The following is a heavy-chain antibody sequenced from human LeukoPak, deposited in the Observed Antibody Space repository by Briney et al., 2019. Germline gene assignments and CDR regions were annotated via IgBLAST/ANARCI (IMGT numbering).Heavy chain of an antibody. V-gene: IGHV4-34*01. CDR3: ARHAVADSSSWYVLGY. CDR1: GGSFSGYY. J-gene: IGHJ4*02. CDR2: INHSGST. D-gene: IGHD6-13*01. Sequence: SETLSLTCAVYGGSFSGYYWSWIRQPPGKGLEWIGEINHSGSTNYNPSLKSRVTISVDTSKNQFSLKLSSVTAADTAVYYCARHAVADSSSWYVLGYWGQGTLVTVSS.